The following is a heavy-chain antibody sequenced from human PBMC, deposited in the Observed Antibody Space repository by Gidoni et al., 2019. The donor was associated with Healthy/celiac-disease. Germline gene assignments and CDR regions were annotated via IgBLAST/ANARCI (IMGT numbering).Heavy chain of an antibody. D-gene: IGHD3-3*01. CDR2: INPNSGGT. V-gene: IGHV1-2*02. CDR3: ARDAITIFGVVIIEGLADY. CDR1: GYTFTGYY. Sequence: QVQLVQSGAEVKKPGASVKVSCKASGYTFTGYYMHWVRQAPGQGLEWMGWINPNSGGTNYAQKFQGRVTMTRDTSISTAYMELSRLRSDDTAVYYCARDAITIFGVVIIEGLADYWGQGTLVTVSS. J-gene: IGHJ4*02.